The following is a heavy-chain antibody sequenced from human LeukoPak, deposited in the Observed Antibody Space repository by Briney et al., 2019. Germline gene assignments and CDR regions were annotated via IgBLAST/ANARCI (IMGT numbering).Heavy chain of an antibody. Sequence: GGSLRLSCAASGFTLSSNYMSWVRQAPGKGLEWVSVIYSGGSTYYADSVKGRFTISKDNSKNTPYLQMNSLKAEDTAVYYCARDRRDSTIEPPFHYYYYMDVWGKGTTVTVSS. CDR2: IYSGGST. D-gene: IGHD5-24*01. CDR1: GFTLSSNY. J-gene: IGHJ6*03. V-gene: IGHV3-53*01. CDR3: ARDRRDSTIEPPFHYYYYMDV.